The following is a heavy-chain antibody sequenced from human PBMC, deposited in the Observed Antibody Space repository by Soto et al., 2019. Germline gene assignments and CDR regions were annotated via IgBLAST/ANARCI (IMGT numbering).Heavy chain of an antibody. V-gene: IGHV1-3*01. J-gene: IGHJ3*02. CDR2: INAGNGNT. CDR1: GYTFTSYA. Sequence: GASVKVSCKASGYTFTSYAMHWVRQAPGQRLEWLGWINAGNGNTKYSQKFQGRVTITRDTSASTAYMELSSLRSEDTAVYYCAREEDIVVVPAATAPGAFDIWGQGTMVTVSS. D-gene: IGHD2-2*01. CDR3: AREEDIVVVPAATAPGAFDI.